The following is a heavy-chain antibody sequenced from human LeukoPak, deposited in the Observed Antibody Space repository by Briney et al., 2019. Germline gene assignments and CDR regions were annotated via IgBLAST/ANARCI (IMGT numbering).Heavy chain of an antibody. D-gene: IGHD1-7*01. V-gene: IGHV1-8*01. CDR2: MNPNSGNT. CDR1: GYTFTSYD. CDR3: ARDWNYEGCLDY. Sequence: ASVKVSCKASGYTFTSYDINWVRQATGQGLEWMGWMNPNSGNTGYARKFQGRVTMTRNTSISTAYMELSSLRSEDTAVYYCARDWNYEGCLDYWGQGTLVTVSS. J-gene: IGHJ4*02.